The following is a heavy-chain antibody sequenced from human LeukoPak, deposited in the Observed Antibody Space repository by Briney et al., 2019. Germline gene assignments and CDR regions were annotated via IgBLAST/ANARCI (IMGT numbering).Heavy chain of an antibody. J-gene: IGHJ5*02. D-gene: IGHD3-10*01. CDR3: ATDPHGSRSYYNALT. Sequence: ASVKVSCKVSGYTLTELSMHWVRQAPGKGLEWMGGFDPEDGETIYAQKFQGRVTMTEDTSTDTAYMELSSLRSEDTAVYYCATDPHGSRSYYNALTWGQGTLVTVSS. CDR1: GYTLTELS. V-gene: IGHV1-24*01. CDR2: FDPEDGET.